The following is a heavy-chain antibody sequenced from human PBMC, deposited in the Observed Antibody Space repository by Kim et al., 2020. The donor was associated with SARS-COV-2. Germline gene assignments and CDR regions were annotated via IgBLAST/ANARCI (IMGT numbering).Heavy chain of an antibody. CDR3: AEAGGYY. V-gene: IGHV3-48*01. CDR2: ISCNSSII. J-gene: IGHJ4*01. CDR1: GFIFGSYS. Sequence: GGSLRLSCAASGFIFGSYSMHWVRQAPGKGLEWVSYISCNSSIIYYADSVKGRFTISRDNAKNSLYLQMSSLRPEDTALYYCAEAGGYYLGQ. D-gene: IGHD3-16*01.